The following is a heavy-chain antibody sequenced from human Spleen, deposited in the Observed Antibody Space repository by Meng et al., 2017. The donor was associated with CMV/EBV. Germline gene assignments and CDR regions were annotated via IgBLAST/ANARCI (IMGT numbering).Heavy chain of an antibody. V-gene: IGHV1-18*01. CDR3: ARARRDGYTNWFDP. J-gene: IGHJ5*02. D-gene: IGHD5-24*01. CDR1: GYTVTSYG. Sequence: VRRGQPGAEVKKPGASVKVSRKASGYTVTSYGISWVRQAPGQGLEWMGWISAYNGNTNYAQKLQGRFTMTTETSTSTAYMELRSLRSDDTAVYYCARARRDGYTNWFDPWGQGTLVTVFS. CDR2: ISAYNGNT.